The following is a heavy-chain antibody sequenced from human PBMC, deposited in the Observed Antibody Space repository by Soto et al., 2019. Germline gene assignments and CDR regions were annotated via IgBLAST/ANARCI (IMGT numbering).Heavy chain of an antibody. CDR2: ISAYNGNT. J-gene: IGHJ3*02. V-gene: IGHV1-18*01. Sequence: ASVKVSCKASGYTFTSYGISWVRQAPGQGLEWMGWISAYNGNTNYAQKLQGRVTTTTDTSTSTAYMELRSLRSDDTAVYYCASYDPAYDAFDIWGQGTMVTVSS. D-gene: IGHD3-22*01. CDR3: ASYDPAYDAFDI. CDR1: GYTFTSYG.